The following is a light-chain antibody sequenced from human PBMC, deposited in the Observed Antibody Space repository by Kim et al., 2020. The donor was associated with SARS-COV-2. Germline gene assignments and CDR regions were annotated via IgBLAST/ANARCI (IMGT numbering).Light chain of an antibody. Sequence: SYELTQPLSVSVALGQTASITCGGNNIVRRNVHWYQQRPGQAPVLVIYRDYNRPSGIPERFSGSNSGNTATLTISRAQDGDEADYYCQVRDSSTWVFGGGTQLTVL. CDR2: RDY. CDR1: NIVRRN. V-gene: IGLV3-9*01. CDR3: QVRDSSTWV. J-gene: IGLJ3*02.